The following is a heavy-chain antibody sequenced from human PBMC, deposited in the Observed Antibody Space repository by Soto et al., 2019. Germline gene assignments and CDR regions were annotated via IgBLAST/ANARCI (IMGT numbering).Heavy chain of an antibody. CDR2: IIPLFGTT. V-gene: IGHV1-69*01. D-gene: IGHD3-10*01. CDR1: GDTFKNCV. J-gene: IGHJ6*02. CDR3: AAELGFGKLSVV. Sequence: QVQVVQSGVEVRRPGSSVKFSCKASGDTFKNCVISWVRQAPGQGLEWMGGIIPLFGTTDFAQRYQGRLTITTDEYTTTAYMELSRLRSEDTATYYLAAELGFGKLSVVWGQGTTVLVSS.